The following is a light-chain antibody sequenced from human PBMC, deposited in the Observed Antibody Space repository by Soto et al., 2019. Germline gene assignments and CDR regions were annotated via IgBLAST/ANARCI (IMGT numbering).Light chain of an antibody. CDR1: QSLTRN. V-gene: IGKV3D-15*01. Sequence: DIVMTQSPATLSVSPGERVTLSCRASQSLTRNVAWYQQRPGQSPRVLIYGASARATDIPARFSGSGSGTDYTITISDLHSDDLAVYYCQQYDKWPHTFGLGTRLEIK. CDR2: GAS. J-gene: IGKJ2*01. CDR3: QQYDKWPHT.